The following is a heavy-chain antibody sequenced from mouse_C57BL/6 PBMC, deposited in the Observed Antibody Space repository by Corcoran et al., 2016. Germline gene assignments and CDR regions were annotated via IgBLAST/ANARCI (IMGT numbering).Heavy chain of an antibody. CDR1: GYTFTDYY. V-gene: IGHV1-19*01. Sequence: EVQLQQSGPVLVKPGASVKMSCKASGYTFTDYYMNWVKQSHGKSLEWIGVINPYNGGTSYNQKFKGKATLTVDKSSSTAYMELNILTSEDSAVYYCATQYYYAMDYWGQGTSVTVSS. CDR2: INPYNGGT. J-gene: IGHJ4*01. CDR3: ATQYYYAMDY.